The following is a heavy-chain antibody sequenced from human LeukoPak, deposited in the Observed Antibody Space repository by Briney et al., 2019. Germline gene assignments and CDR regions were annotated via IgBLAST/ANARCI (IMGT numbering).Heavy chain of an antibody. CDR2: ISYDGSNK. V-gene: IGHV3-30*04. J-gene: IGHJ4*02. D-gene: IGHD6-19*01. CDR1: GFTFSSYA. CDR3: ASPYSSGSGAFDY. Sequence: GGSLRLSCAASGFTFSSYAMHWVRQAPGKGLEWVAVISYDGSNKYYADSVKGRFTISRDNSKNTLYLQMNSLRAEDPAVYYCASPYSSGSGAFDYWGQGTLVTVFS.